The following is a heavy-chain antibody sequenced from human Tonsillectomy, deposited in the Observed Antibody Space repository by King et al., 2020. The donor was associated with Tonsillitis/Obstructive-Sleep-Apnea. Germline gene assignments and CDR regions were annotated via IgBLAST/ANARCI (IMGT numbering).Heavy chain of an antibody. J-gene: IGHJ4*02. CDR2: ISYDGSNK. D-gene: IGHD4-11*01. CDR1: GFTFSSYA. Sequence: VQLVESGGGVVQPGRSLRLSCAASGFTFSSYAMHWVRQAPGKGLEWVAVISYDGSNKYYADSVKGRFTISRDNSKNPLYLQMNSLRAEDTAVYYCARDRPTTVTLFDYWGQGTLVTVSS. V-gene: IGHV3-30*01. CDR3: ARDRPTTVTLFDY.